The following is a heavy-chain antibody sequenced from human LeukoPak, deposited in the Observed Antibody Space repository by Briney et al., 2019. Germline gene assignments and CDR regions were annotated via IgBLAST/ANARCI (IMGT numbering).Heavy chain of an antibody. CDR3: ARHLADEIAAAGDY. CDR2: IYYSGST. D-gene: IGHD6-13*01. CDR1: GGSISSSSYY. Sequence: SETLSLTCTVSGGSISSSSYYWGWLRQPPGKGLEWIGSIYYSGSTYYNPSLKSRVTISVDTSKNQFSLKLSSVTAADTAVYYCARHLADEIAAAGDYWGQGTLVTVSS. J-gene: IGHJ4*02. V-gene: IGHV4-39*01.